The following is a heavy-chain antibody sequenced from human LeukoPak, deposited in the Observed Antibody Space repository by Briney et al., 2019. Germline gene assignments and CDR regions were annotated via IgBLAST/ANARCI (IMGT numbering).Heavy chain of an antibody. D-gene: IGHD2-2*01. CDR2: INGDGSSA. Sequence: SGGSLSLSCAGSGFTFRGYWIHWVRQVPGKGLVWVSRINGDGSSATYADSVKGRFTISRDDAKNTVYLQMNNLRAEDTAVYYCARDQYYQLLLWGQGSLVTVSP. V-gene: IGHV3-74*03. CDR1: GFTFRGYW. CDR3: ARDQYYQLLL. J-gene: IGHJ4*02.